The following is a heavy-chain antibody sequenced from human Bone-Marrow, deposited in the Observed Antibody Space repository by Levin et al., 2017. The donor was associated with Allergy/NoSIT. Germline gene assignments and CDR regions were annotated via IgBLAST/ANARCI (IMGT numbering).Heavy chain of an antibody. CDR1: GGSIHSGDYH. V-gene: IGHV4-30-4*01. J-gene: IGHJ5*02. CDR3: ARVRGFTYGYGWLDP. CDR2: IFSIGTT. D-gene: IGHD5-18*01. Sequence: PSETLSLTCTVSGGSIHSGDYHWNWIRQSPGKGLEWIGQIFSIGTTWYNPSLRSRVSMSVDISKNQMSLKLNSVTAADTAVYYCARVRGFTYGYGWLDPWGQGTLVAVSS.